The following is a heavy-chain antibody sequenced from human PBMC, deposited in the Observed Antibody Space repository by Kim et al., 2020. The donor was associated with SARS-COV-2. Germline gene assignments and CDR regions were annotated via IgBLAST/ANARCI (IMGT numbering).Heavy chain of an antibody. CDR1: GFTFDDYA. V-gene: IGHV3-43*02. D-gene: IGHD3-22*01. J-gene: IGHJ4*02. Sequence: GGSLRLSCAASGFTFDDYAMHWVRQAPGKGLEWVSLISGDGGSTYYADSVKGRFTISRDNSKNSLYLQMNSLRTEDTALYYCAKVGSYYDSSGQLGFDYWGQGTLVTVSS. CDR2: ISGDGGST. CDR3: AKVGSYYDSSGQLGFDY.